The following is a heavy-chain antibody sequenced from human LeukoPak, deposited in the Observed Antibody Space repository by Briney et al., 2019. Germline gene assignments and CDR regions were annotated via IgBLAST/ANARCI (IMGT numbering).Heavy chain of an antibody. CDR3: ARDGGWYRVIDY. V-gene: IGHV4-34*01. D-gene: IGHD6-19*01. CDR2: INHSGST. CDR1: GGSFSGYY. J-gene: IGHJ4*02. Sequence: SETLSLTCAVYGGSFSGYYWSWICQPPGKGLEWIGEINHSGSTNYNPSLKSRVTISVDTSKNQFSLKLSSVTAADTAVYYCARDGGWYRVIDYWGQGTLVTVSS.